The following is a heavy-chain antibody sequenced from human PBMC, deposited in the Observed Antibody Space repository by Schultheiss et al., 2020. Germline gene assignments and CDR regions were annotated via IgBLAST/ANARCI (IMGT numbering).Heavy chain of an antibody. CDR2: IYTSGST. J-gene: IGHJ6*02. CDR1: DGSISSSTDY. Sequence: SATMSLTCTVSDGSISSSTDYWGWIRQPPGKGLEWIGRIYTSGSTNYNPSLKSRVTMSVDTSKNQFSLKLRSVTAADTAVYYCAAGGATRYYYYYGMDVWGPGTTVTV. D-gene: IGHD1-26*01. CDR3: AAGGATRYYYYYGMDV. V-gene: IGHV4-61*05.